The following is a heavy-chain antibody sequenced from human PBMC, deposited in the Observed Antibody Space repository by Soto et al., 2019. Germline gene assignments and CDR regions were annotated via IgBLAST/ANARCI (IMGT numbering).Heavy chain of an antibody. CDR2: IKSKTDGGTT. V-gene: IGHV3-15*01. CDR3: TTDPPESIAARFDY. CDR1: GFTFSNAW. J-gene: IGHJ4*02. Sequence: GGSLRLSCAASGFTFSNAWMSWVRQAPGKGLEWVGRIKSKTDGGTTDYAAPVKGRFTISRDDSKNTLYLQMNSLKTEDTVVYYCTTDPPESIAARFDYWGQGTLVTVSS. D-gene: IGHD6-6*01.